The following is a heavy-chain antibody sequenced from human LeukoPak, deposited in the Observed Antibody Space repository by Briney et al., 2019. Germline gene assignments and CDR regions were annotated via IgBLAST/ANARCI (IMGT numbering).Heavy chain of an antibody. CDR3: ARVRGPTVYTYYLDV. CDR1: GLRFGSFW. V-gene: IGHV3-7*01. D-gene: IGHD1-14*01. J-gene: IGHJ6*03. CDR2: IHQDGSEK. Sequence: GGPLRLSCAVSGLRFGSFWMSWVRQAPGKGLEWVANIHQDGSEKYFVDSVRGRFTISRDHAKNSLYLQMISLRAEDTALYSCARVRGPTVYTYYLDVWGKGTTVTVSS.